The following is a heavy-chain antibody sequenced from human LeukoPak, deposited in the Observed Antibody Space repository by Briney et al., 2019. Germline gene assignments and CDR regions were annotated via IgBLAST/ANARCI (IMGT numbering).Heavy chain of an antibody. J-gene: IGHJ6*02. CDR1: GGSISRYY. Sequence: SETLSLTCTVSGGSISRYYWSWIRQPPGKGLEWIGYIYYSGSTNYNPSLKSRVTISVDTSKNQFSLRLSSVTAADTAVYYCARRVVETPYYYYDGMDVWGQGTTVTVSS. CDR3: ARRVVETPYYYYDGMDV. D-gene: IGHD3-3*01. CDR2: IYYSGST. V-gene: IGHV4-59*08.